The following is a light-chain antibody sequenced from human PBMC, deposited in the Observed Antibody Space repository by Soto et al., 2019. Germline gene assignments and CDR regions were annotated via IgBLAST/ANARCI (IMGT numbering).Light chain of an antibody. CDR2: GNN. J-gene: IGLJ3*02. Sequence: QLVLTQPPSASGTPGQRVAISCSGSSSNIGGNTVSWYQQLPGTAPKLLMFGNNQRPSGVPDRFSGSKSATSASLAISGLQSEDEADYYCASWDDSLNGVVFGGGTKVTVL. CDR1: SSNIGGNT. V-gene: IGLV1-44*01. CDR3: ASWDDSLNGVV.